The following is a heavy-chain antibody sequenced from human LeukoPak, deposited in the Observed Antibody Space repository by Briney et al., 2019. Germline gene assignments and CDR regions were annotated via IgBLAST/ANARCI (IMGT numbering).Heavy chain of an antibody. D-gene: IGHD2-2*01. V-gene: IGHV3-7*01. CDR2: IKQDGSEK. CDR3: ATSRTFDY. Sequence: EGSLRLSCTASGFTFSSYWMNWVRQAPGKGLEWVANIKQDGSEKYYVDSVKGRFTISRDNTKNSLYLQMNNLRTDDTAVYYCATSRTFDYWGQGTLVTVSS. CDR1: GFTFSSYW. J-gene: IGHJ4*02.